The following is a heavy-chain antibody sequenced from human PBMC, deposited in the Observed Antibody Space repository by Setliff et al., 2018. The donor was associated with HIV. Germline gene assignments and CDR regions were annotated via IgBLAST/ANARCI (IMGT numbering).Heavy chain of an antibody. CDR3: ARLRQQLNAFDI. CDR2: INAGNGNT. CDR1: GYTFTSYA. V-gene: IGHV1-3*01. J-gene: IGHJ3*02. Sequence: ASVKVSCKASGYTFTSYAMHWVRQAPGQRLEWMGWINAGNGNTKYSQKFQGRVTITRDTSASTAYMGLSSLRSEDTAVYYCARLRQQLNAFDIWGQGTMVTVSS. D-gene: IGHD6-13*01.